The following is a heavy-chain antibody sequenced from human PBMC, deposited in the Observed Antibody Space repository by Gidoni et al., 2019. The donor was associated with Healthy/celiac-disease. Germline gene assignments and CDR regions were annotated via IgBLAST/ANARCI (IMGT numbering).Heavy chain of an antibody. J-gene: IGHJ4*02. Sequence: QVQLVEPGGGVVQPGRSLRISCAASGFTFSSYGMHWVRQAPGKGLEWVAVIWYDGSNKYYADSVKGRFTISRDNSKNTLYLQMNSLRAEDTAVYYCARDKRQQLVGGGFDYWGQGTLVTVSS. CDR1: GFTFSSYG. CDR2: IWYDGSNK. D-gene: IGHD6-13*01. V-gene: IGHV3-33*01. CDR3: ARDKRQQLVGGGFDY.